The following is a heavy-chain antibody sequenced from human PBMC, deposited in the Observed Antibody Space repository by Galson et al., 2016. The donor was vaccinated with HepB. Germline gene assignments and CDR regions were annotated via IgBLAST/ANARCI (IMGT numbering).Heavy chain of an antibody. J-gene: IGHJ4*02. CDR1: GYTFTSYA. Sequence: SVKVSCKASGYTFTSYAMNWVRQAPGQGLEWMGWINTNTGNPTYAQGFTGRFVFSLDTSVSTAYLQISSLKAEDTAVYYCARDLPDPYSSSWGGYFDYWGQGTLVTVSS. V-gene: IGHV7-4-1*02. CDR3: ARDLPDPYSSSWGGYFDY. D-gene: IGHD6-13*01. CDR2: INTNTGNP.